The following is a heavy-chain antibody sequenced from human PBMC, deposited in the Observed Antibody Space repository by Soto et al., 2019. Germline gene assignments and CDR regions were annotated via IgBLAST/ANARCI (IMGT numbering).Heavy chain of an antibody. D-gene: IGHD1-20*01. V-gene: IGHV4-39*01. CDR3: ATSQKGYNWNYFDH. CDR2: AFYTGFT. CDR1: GASISGSYYY. J-gene: IGHJ4*02. Sequence: SETLSLTCAVSGASISGSYYYWAWLRQSPGKGPEWIGSAFYTGFTSYNPSLESRVSVSVDTSKSQFSLKLSAVTAADTAVYYCATSQKGYNWNYFDHWGQGALVTVSS.